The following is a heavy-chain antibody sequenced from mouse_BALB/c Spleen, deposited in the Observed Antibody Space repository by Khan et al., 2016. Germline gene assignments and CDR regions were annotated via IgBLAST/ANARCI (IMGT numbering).Heavy chain of an antibody. CDR1: GYTFTNYG. Sequence: QIQLVQSGPELKKPGETVKISCKASGYTFTNYGMNWVKQAPGKGLKWMGWINTNTGEPTYAEEFKGRFAFSLETSASTAYLQINNLTHEDTATXVCAIWVITTNFDYWGQGTTLTVSS. CDR2: INTNTGEP. V-gene: IGHV9-3*02. D-gene: IGHD2-4*01. CDR3: AIWVITTNFDY. J-gene: IGHJ2*01.